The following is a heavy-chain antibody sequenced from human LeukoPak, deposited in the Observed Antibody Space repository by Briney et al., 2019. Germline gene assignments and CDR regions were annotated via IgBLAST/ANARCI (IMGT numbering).Heavy chain of an antibody. CDR2: ISYDGSNK. V-gene: IGHV3-30-3*01. CDR1: GFTFSSYA. CDR3: ARATYYYDSSGYSLGY. D-gene: IGHD3-22*01. Sequence: PGGSLRLSCAASGFTFSSYAMHWVRQAPGKGLEWVAVISYDGSNKYYADSVKGRFTISRDNSKNTLYLQMNSLRAEDTAVYYCARATYYYDSSGYSLGYWGQGTLVTVSS. J-gene: IGHJ4*02.